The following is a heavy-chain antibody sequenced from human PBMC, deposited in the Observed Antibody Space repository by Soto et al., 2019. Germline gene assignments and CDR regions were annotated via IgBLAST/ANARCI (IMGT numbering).Heavy chain of an antibody. CDR1: GGSFSGYY. CDR3: ARCVRNNHYYHSNTVDY. D-gene: IGHD3-22*01. Sequence: PETLSLTCAVYGGSFSGYYWSWIRQPPGKGLEWIGEINHSGSTNYNPSLKSRVTISVDTSKNQFSLKLSSVTAADTAVYYCARCVRNNHYYHSNTVDYWGQGTLVTVS. V-gene: IGHV4-34*01. J-gene: IGHJ4*02. CDR2: INHSGST.